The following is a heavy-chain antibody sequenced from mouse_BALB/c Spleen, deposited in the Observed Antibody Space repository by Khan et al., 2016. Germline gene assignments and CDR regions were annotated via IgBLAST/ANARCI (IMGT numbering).Heavy chain of an antibody. J-gene: IGHJ1*01. CDR1: GFTFSDYY. CDR2: ISDGGSYT. CDR3: ARPYGNYGYFDV. Sequence: EVELVESGGGLVKPGGSLKLSCAASGFTFSDYYMYWVRQTPEKRLEWVATISDGGSYTYYPDSVKGRFTISRDNAKNNLYLQMSSLKSEDTAMYYCARPYGNYGYFDVWGAGTTVTVSS. V-gene: IGHV5-4*02. D-gene: IGHD2-1*01.